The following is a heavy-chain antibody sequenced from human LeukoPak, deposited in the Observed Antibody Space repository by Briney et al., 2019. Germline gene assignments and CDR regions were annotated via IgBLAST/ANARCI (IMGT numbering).Heavy chain of an antibody. Sequence: GGSLRLSCSASGFTFNIYWMSWVRQAPGKGLEWVANIKQDGSEKNYVDSVKGRFTISRDNAKNSLYLQMNSLRAEDTAVYYCARDSRIAGATGGSDSWGQGTLVTVSS. CDR1: GFTFNIYW. D-gene: IGHD1-26*01. V-gene: IGHV3-7*01. J-gene: IGHJ5*01. CDR3: ARDSRIAGATGGSDS. CDR2: IKQDGSEK.